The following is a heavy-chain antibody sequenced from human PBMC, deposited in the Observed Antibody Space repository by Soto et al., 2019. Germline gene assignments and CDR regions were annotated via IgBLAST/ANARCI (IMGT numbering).Heavy chain of an antibody. CDR3: ARDRGYLDY. CDR1: GGSITSYY. D-gene: IGHD2-15*01. Sequence: SETLSLTCTVSGGSITSYYWSWIRQPPGKGLEWIGYIYYSGSTNYNPSLKSRVTISVDTSKNQFSLKLSSVTAADTAVYYCARDRGYLDYWGQGTLVTVSS. CDR2: IYYSGST. J-gene: IGHJ4*02. V-gene: IGHV4-59*01.